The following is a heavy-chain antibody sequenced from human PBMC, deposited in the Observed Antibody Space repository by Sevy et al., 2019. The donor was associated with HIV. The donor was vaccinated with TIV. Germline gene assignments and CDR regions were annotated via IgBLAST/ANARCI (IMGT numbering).Heavy chain of an antibody. J-gene: IGHJ4*02. D-gene: IGHD6-6*01. CDR2: INHSGST. Sequence: SETLSLTCAVYGGSFSGYYWSWIRQPPGKGLEWIGEINHSGSTNYNPSLKSRVTISVDTSKNQFSLKLSSVTAADTAVYYCASQPGIAARLDYFDYWGQGTLVTVSS. CDR3: ASQPGIAARLDYFDY. V-gene: IGHV4-34*01. CDR1: GGSFSGYY.